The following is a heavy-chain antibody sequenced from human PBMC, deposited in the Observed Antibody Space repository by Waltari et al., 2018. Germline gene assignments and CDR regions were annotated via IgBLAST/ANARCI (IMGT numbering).Heavy chain of an antibody. D-gene: IGHD2-21*01. CDR2: IYFSGSP. CDR1: GDSITTYY. Sequence: QVQLQESGPGLVKPSETLSLPCTVSGDSITTYYWTWIRQPPGKGLEWIGYIYFSGSPDYNPSLKSRVTISIDTSMTHFSLRLTSVTAADTAVYYCAKSPRKVGPYYYYGMDVWGQGTTVTVSS. J-gene: IGHJ6*02. CDR3: AKSPRKVGPYYYYGMDV. V-gene: IGHV4-59*01.